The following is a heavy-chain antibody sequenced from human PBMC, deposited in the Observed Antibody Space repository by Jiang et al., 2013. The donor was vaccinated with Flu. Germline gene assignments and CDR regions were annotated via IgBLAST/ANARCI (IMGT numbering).Heavy chain of an antibody. V-gene: IGHV3-21*01. Sequence: VQLLESGGGLVKPGGSLRLSCAASGFTFSSYSMNWVRQAPGKGLEWVSSISSSSSYIYYADSVKGRFTISRDNAKNSLYLQMNSLRAEDTAVYYCARNLLEYSSSKFEGYWGQGTLVTVSS. J-gene: IGHJ4*02. D-gene: IGHD6-6*01. CDR3: ARNLLEYSSSKFEGY. CDR2: ISSSSSYI. CDR1: GFTFSSYS.